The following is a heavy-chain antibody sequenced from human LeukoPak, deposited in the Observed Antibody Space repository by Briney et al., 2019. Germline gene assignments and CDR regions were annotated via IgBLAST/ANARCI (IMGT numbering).Heavy chain of an antibody. CDR3: AKDLQPVVVPAALYYYYYGMDV. V-gene: IGHV3-7*01. Sequence: GGSLRLSCAASGFTFSSYWMSWVRQAPGKGLEWVANIKQDGSEKYYVDSVKGRFTISRDNSKNTLYLQMNSLRAEDTAVYYCAKDLQPVVVPAALYYYYYGMDVWGQGTTVTVSS. D-gene: IGHD2-2*01. CDR2: IKQDGSEK. CDR1: GFTFSSYW. J-gene: IGHJ6*02.